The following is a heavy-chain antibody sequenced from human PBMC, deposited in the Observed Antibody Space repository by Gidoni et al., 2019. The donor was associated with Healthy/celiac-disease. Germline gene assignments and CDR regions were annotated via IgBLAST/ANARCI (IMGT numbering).Heavy chain of an antibody. CDR3: ARDNYYDSSGYYVAFDI. V-gene: IGHV3-30*01. CDR1: GFTFSRYA. CDR2: ISYDGSNK. Sequence: QVQLVESGGGVVQPGRSLRLSCAASGFTFSRYAMHWVRQAPGKGLEWVAVISYDGSNKYYADSVKGRFTISRDNSKNTLYLQMNSLRAEDTAVYYCARDNYYDSSGYYVAFDIWGQGTMVTVSS. J-gene: IGHJ3*02. D-gene: IGHD3-22*01.